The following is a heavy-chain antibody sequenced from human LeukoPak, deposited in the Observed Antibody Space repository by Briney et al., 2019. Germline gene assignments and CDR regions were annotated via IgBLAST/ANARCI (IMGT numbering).Heavy chain of an antibody. CDR3: ARYILGSSGPFDP. CDR2: IYYNGII. CDR1: GDSITNHY. D-gene: IGHD3-16*01. J-gene: IGHJ5*02. Sequence: SETLSLTCIVSGDSITNHYWSLIRRPPGKGLEWIGYIYYNGIINYNPSLKSRVTISVDTSRNQFSMKLNSVTAADTAVYYCARYILGSSGPFDPWGQGTLVTVSS. V-gene: IGHV4-59*11.